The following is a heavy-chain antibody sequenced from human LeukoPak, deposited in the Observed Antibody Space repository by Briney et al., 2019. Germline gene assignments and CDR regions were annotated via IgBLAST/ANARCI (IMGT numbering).Heavy chain of an antibody. CDR2: ISGSGGST. CDR1: GFTFSSYA. V-gene: IGHV3-23*01. D-gene: IGHD1-26*01. CDR3: AKEPGVGVSFLDN. J-gene: IGHJ4*02. Sequence: GGSLRLSCAASGFTFSSYAMSWVRQAPGKGLEWVSAISGSGGSTYYADSVKGRFTISRDSSQNTLYLQMNYLRAEDTAIYYCAKEPGVGVSFLDNWGQGTLVPVSS.